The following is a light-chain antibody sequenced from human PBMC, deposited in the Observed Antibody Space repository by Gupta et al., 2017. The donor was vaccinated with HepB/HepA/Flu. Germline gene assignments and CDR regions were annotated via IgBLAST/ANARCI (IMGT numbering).Light chain of an antibody. CDR2: GAS. CDR3: QQYASLPPT. V-gene: IGKV3-20*01. J-gene: IGKJ3*01. CDR1: QSVSSTY. Sequence: EIVLTQFPGTLSLSPGDRATLTCRASQSVSSTYLAWYQRKPGQAPRLLIYGASTRATGVADRFSGSGSGTDFTLTISRLDPEDFAVYYCQQYASLPPTFGPGTKVEIE.